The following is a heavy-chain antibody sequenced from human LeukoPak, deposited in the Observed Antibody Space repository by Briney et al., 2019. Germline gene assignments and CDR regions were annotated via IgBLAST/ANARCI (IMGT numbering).Heavy chain of an antibody. D-gene: IGHD2/OR15-2a*01. CDR3: AKRSFRGLYYFDY. Sequence: PGGSLRLSCAASGFTFSTYGMSWVRQAPGKGLEWVSAITGSAGGTYYADSVKGRFTISRDNSKNTLYLQMNSLRAEDTAVYYCAKRSFRGLYYFDYWGQGTLVTVSS. J-gene: IGHJ4*02. V-gene: IGHV3-23*01. CDR2: ITGSAGGT. CDR1: GFTFSTYG.